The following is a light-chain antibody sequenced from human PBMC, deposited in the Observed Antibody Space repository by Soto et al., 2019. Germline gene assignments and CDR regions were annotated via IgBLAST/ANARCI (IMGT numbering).Light chain of an antibody. J-gene: IGKJ4*01. V-gene: IGKV3-11*01. Sequence: EIVLTQSPATLSLSPGNRATLSCRASQSVSGYLAGYQQKPGQAPRLLIYDASNRATGIPARFSGSGSGTDFTLTITSLEPEDFAVYYCQQRSNWPSTFGGGNKVAI. CDR2: DAS. CDR3: QQRSNWPST. CDR1: QSVSGY.